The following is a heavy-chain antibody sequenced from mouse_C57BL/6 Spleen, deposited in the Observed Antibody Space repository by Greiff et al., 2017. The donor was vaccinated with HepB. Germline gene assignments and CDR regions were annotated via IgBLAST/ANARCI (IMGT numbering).Heavy chain of an antibody. CDR3: SIGPLITTVADYFDY. Sequence: QVQLQQPGAELVKPGASVKVSCKASGYTFTSYWMHWVKQRPGQGLEWIGRIHPSDSDTNYNQKFKGKATLTVDKSSSTAYMQLSSLTSEDSAVYYCSIGPLITTVADYFDYWGQGTTLTVSS. CDR2: IHPSDSDT. J-gene: IGHJ2*01. CDR1: GYTFTSYW. V-gene: IGHV1-74*01. D-gene: IGHD1-1*01.